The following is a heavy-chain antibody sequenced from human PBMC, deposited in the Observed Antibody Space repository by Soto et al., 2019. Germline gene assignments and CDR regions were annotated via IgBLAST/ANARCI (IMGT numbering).Heavy chain of an antibody. V-gene: IGHV3-23*01. J-gene: IGHJ4*02. CDR1: GFTFSSYA. Sequence: EVQLLESGGGLVQPGGSLRLSCAAAGFTFSSYAMNRVRQAPGKGLEWVSGISGSGDSTYYADSVKGRFTVSRDNSKNTLYLQMNSLRAEDTAVFYCAKERSSGWSLDYWGQGTLVTVSS. CDR3: AKERSSGWSLDY. CDR2: ISGSGDST. D-gene: IGHD6-19*01.